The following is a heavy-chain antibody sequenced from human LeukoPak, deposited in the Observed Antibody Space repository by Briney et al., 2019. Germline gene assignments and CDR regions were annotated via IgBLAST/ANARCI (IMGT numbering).Heavy chain of an antibody. CDR1: GYTFTSYY. D-gene: IGHD2-15*01. J-gene: IGHJ3*02. Sequence: ASVKVSCKASGYTFTSYYMHWVRQAPGQGLEWMGIINPSGGSTSYAQKFQGRVTMTRDTSTSTVYMELSSLRSEDTAVYYCLVLGYCSGGSCPPNAFDIWGQGTMLTVSS. CDR2: INPSGGST. CDR3: LVLGYCSGGSCPPNAFDI. V-gene: IGHV1-46*01.